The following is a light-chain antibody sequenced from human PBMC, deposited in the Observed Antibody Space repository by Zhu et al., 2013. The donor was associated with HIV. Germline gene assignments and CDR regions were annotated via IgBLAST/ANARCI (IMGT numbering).Light chain of an antibody. V-gene: IGKV3-20*01. CDR3: QQYDSSPLT. CDR2: GAS. CDR1: QSVANS. J-gene: IGKJ4*01. Sequence: EVVMTQSPVTLSLSPGERATLSCRASQSVANSLAWYQQKPGQAPRLLIFGASSRASGIPDRFSGSGSGTDFTLTISRLEPEDFAVYYCQQYDSSPLTFGGGTKVEI.